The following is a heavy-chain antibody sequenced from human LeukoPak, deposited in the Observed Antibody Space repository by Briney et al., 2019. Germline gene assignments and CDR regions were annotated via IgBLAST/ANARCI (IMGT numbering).Heavy chain of an antibody. CDR1: GYSFSSHA. CDR2: ISYDGSNK. CDR3: ARDSDRWGTTTYYYMDV. D-gene: IGHD1-26*01. J-gene: IGHJ6*03. Sequence: GGSLSLSCAASGYSFSSHAMHWVRQAPGKGLEWVAVISYDGSNKYYADSVKGRFTISRDNSKNTLYLQMNSLRAEDTAVYYCARDSDRWGTTTYYYMDVWGKGTTVTVSS. V-gene: IGHV3-30-3*01.